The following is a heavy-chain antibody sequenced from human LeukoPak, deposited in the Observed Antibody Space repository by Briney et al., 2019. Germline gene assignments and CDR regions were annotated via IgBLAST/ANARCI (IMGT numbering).Heavy chain of an antibody. CDR1: GGSISSYY. D-gene: IGHD1-26*01. J-gene: IGHJ4*02. CDR3: AREWEQWQPFDY. Sequence: SETLSLTCTVSGGSISSYYWSWIRQPAGKGLQWIGRIYTSGSTNYNPSPKSRVTMSVDTSKNQFSLNLSSVTAADTAVYYCAREWEQWQPFDYWGQGTLVTVSS. CDR2: IYTSGST. V-gene: IGHV4-4*07.